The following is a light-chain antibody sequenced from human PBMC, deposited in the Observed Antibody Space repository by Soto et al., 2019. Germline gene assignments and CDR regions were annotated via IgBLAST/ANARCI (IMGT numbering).Light chain of an antibody. Sequence: QSVLTQPPSASGAPGQRVTVSCSGSSSNLGSNTVNWYQHLPGTTPKLLIYNNNQRPSGVPDRVSGSKPGTSASLAISGLQSEDEADYFCAAWDDSLDVLIFGGGTQLTVL. CDR1: SSNLGSNT. CDR3: AAWDDSLDVLI. J-gene: IGLJ7*01. CDR2: NNN. V-gene: IGLV1-44*01.